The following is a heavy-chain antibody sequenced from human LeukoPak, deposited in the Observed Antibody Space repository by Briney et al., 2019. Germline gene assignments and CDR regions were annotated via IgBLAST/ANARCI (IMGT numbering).Heavy chain of an antibody. D-gene: IGHD3-9*01. CDR3: ASPQKWGYYNGWFAFDI. Sequence: GGSLRLSCAASGFTFSSYGMHWVRQAPGKGLEWVAVISYDGSNKYYADSVKGRFTISRDNSKNTLYLQMNSLRAEDTAVYYCASPQKWGYYNGWFAFDIWGQGTMVTVSS. CDR2: ISYDGSNK. J-gene: IGHJ3*02. CDR1: GFTFSSYG. V-gene: IGHV3-30*03.